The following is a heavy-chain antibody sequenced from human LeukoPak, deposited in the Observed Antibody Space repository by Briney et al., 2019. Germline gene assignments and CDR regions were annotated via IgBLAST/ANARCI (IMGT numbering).Heavy chain of an antibody. D-gene: IGHD3-10*01. Sequence: GGSLRLSCEASGFTFSSYAISWVRQAPGKGLEWVSGISGTGSSTNYADSVKGRFTISRDNAKNSLYLQMNSLRAEDTAVYYCARQENYGSGSYYNEGFDYWGQGTLVTVSS. J-gene: IGHJ4*02. V-gene: IGHV3-23*01. CDR1: GFTFSSYA. CDR2: ISGTGSST. CDR3: ARQENYGSGSYYNEGFDY.